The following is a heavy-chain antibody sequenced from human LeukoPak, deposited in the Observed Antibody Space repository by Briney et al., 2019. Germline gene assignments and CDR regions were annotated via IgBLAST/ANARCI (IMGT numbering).Heavy chain of an antibody. D-gene: IGHD4-17*01. Sequence: GGSLRLSCPASGFSIKTYSMTWVRQAPGKGLEWVSTISSSGGYIYYADSVKGRFTISRDTAKNSLYLQMNSLRVEDTAVYNCARLRDTVTSASDYWGQGTLVTVSS. CDR2: ISSSGGYI. CDR1: GFSIKTYS. J-gene: IGHJ4*02. V-gene: IGHV3-21*01. CDR3: ARLRDTVTSASDY.